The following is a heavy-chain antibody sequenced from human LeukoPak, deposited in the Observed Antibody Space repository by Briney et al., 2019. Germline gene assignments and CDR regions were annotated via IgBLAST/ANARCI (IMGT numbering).Heavy chain of an antibody. V-gene: IGHV3-23*01. J-gene: IGHJ4*02. CDR2: ISGSGDYT. CDR3: AKVTYGSGTYGAFDS. CDR1: GFTFSSHG. D-gene: IGHD3-10*01. Sequence: GGSLRLSCAASGFTFSSHGMSWVRQAPGKGLEWVSTISGSGDYTYYADSVKGRFTISRDNSKNTLYLQMNSLRAEDTAVYYCAKVTYGSGTYGAFDSWGQGTLVTASS.